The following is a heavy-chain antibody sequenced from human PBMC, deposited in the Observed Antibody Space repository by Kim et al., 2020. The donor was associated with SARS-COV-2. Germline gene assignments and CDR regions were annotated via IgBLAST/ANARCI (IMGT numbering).Heavy chain of an antibody. V-gene: IGHV3-23*01. J-gene: IGHJ4*02. CDR1: GFTFSSYA. D-gene: IGHD3-10*01. Sequence: GGSLRLSCAASGFTFSSYAMNWVRQAPGKGLEWVSIISGSGDHTNYADSGKGRFTISRDNSKNAVFLQMSSLRAEDTTVYYCAKDFGNYYGSGSYYSFEYWGQGSLVTVSS. CDR3: AKDFGNYYGSGSYYSFEY. CDR2: ISGSGDHT.